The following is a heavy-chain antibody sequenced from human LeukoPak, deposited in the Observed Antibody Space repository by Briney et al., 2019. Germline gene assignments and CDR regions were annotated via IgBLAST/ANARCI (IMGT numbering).Heavy chain of an antibody. CDR2: IYYSGST. CDR3: ARRRQWSYDSSEC. CDR1: GGSISSSSYY. D-gene: IGHD3-22*01. Sequence: SETLSLTCTVSGGSISSSSYYWGWIRQPPGKGLEWIGSIYYSGSTYYNPSLKSRVTISVDTSKNQFSLKLSSVTAADTAVYYCARRRQWSYDSSECWGQGTLVTVSS. J-gene: IGHJ4*02. V-gene: IGHV4-39*01.